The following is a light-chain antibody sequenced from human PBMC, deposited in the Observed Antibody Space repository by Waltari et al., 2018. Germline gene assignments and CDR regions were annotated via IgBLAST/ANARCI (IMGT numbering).Light chain of an antibody. V-gene: IGKV3-11*01. CDR2: DAS. J-gene: IGKJ3*01. CDR1: QSVSRY. Sequence: EIVLTQSPATLSLSPGERATLSCRASQSVSRYLAWYQQKPGQAPRLLIYDASNRATGIPARLSGSGSGTDFTLTISSLEPEDFAVYYCQQRSSWPIFTFGPGTKVDIK. CDR3: QQRSSWPIFT.